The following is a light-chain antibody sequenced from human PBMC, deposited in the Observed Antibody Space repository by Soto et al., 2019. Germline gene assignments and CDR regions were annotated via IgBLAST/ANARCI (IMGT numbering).Light chain of an antibody. CDR2: EVS. CDR1: SSDVGGYKS. CDR3: RSYTSSSNPVV. Sequence: QSALTQPASASGSPGQSVTISCTGTSSDVGGYKSVSWYQQHPGNAPKLMIYEVSDRPSGVSNRFSGSKSGTTASLTISGLQAKDEADFYCRSYTSSSNPVVFGGGTQLTVL. J-gene: IGLJ3*02. V-gene: IGLV2-14*01.